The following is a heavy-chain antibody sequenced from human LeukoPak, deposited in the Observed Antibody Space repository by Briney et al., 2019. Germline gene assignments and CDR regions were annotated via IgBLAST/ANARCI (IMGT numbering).Heavy chain of an antibody. Sequence: GGSLRLSCAASGFTFSSYSMNWVRQAPGKGLEWVSSISSSSSYIYYAGSVKGRFTISRDNAKNSLYLQMNSLRAEDTAVYYCARGRSGWYLADYWGQGTLVTVSS. CDR2: ISSSSSYI. J-gene: IGHJ4*02. V-gene: IGHV3-21*04. D-gene: IGHD6-19*01. CDR1: GFTFSSYS. CDR3: ARGRSGWYLADY.